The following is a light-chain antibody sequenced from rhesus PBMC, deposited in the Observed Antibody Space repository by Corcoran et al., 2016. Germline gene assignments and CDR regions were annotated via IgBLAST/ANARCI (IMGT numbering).Light chain of an antibody. Sequence: QAALTQRRSVSGSPGQSVTISCTGTSSDIGGYNHVAWYQQHPGTAPKLMIYEVTKRPSGGSDRFSGSKSVNTASLTISGLQAEYPADYSCCSYAVRFTFIFGAGTRLTVL. CDR3: CSYAVRFTFI. CDR1: SSDIGGYNH. V-gene: IGLV2-32*01. J-gene: IGLJ1*01. CDR2: EVT.